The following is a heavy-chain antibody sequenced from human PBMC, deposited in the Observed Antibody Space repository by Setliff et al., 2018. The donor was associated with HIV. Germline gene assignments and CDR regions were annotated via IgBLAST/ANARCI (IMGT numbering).Heavy chain of an antibody. J-gene: IGHJ4*02. CDR2: NSFRGNT. V-gene: IGHV4-39*07. CDR3: ARGDGTWRPAAIFES. D-gene: IGHD2-2*01. CDR1: GDSITSSNSF. Sequence: SETLSLTCKVSGDSITSSNSFWGWIRQPPGKGPEWIGTNSFRGNTDYNPSLESRVTISSDTSNNQFSLTMTSLTAADAARYYCARGDGTWRPAAIFESWGQGVLVTVSS.